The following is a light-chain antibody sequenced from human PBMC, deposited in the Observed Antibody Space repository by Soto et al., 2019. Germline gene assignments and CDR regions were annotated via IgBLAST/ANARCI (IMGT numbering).Light chain of an antibody. V-gene: IGKV3-20*01. CDR1: QSVSSN. J-gene: IGKJ1*01. CDR2: GAS. CDR3: QQYGSSPPWT. Sequence: EIVMTQSPATLSVSPGERSSFSCSASQSVSSNLAWYQQKPGQAPRLLIYGASSRATGIPDRFSGSGSGTDFTLTISRLEPEDFAVYYCQQYGSSPPWTFGQGTKVDIK.